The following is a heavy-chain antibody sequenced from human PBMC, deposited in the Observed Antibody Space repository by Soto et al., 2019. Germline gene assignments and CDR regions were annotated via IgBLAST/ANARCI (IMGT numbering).Heavy chain of an antibody. CDR1: GFIFSAYV. V-gene: IGHV3-30*03. CDR2: ISHDEDYI. Sequence: QVQLVESGGGVVQPGKSLRLSCAASGFIFSAYVMHWVRQAPGKGLEWVAMISHDEDYIYYADSVKGRFTISRDNSKNTLLLEMSHLKTEDTAMYYCARDPERRKFRDIDYWGQGTLVTVSS. D-gene: IGHD2-21*01. J-gene: IGHJ4*02. CDR3: ARDPERRKFRDIDY.